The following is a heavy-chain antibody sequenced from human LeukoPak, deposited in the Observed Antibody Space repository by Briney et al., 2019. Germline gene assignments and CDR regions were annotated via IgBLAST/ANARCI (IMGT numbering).Heavy chain of an antibody. J-gene: IGHJ4*02. V-gene: IGHV1-3*01. CDR2: INAGNGNT. Sequence: ASVKVSRKASGYTFTSYAMHWVRQAPGQRLEWMGWINAGNGNTKYSQKFQGRVTITRDTSASTAYMELSSLRSEDTAVYYCARGIYSGYDYGIDYWGQGTLVTVSS. D-gene: IGHD5-12*01. CDR3: ARGIYSGYDYGIDY. CDR1: GYTFTSYA.